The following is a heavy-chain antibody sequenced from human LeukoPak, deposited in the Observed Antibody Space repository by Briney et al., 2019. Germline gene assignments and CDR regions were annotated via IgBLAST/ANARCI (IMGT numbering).Heavy chain of an antibody. D-gene: IGHD3-10*01. CDR2: IYYSGST. V-gene: IGHV4-31*03. CDR1: GGSISSGGYY. Sequence: SETLSVTCTVSGGSISSGGYYWSWIRQHPGKGLEWIGYIYYSGSTYYNPSLKSRVTISVDTSKNQFSLKLSSVTAADTAVYYCARAWASYYYGSGTFDYWGQGTLVTVSS. CDR3: ARAWASYYYGSGTFDY. J-gene: IGHJ4*02.